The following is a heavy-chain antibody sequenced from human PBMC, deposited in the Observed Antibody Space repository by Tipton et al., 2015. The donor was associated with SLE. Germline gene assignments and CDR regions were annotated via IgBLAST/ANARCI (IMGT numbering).Heavy chain of an antibody. CDR2: IYTSGAT. Sequence: TLSLTCNVSGVSIGSSYWSWIRQPAGKGLEWIGRIYTSGATDDNPSLKSRATMSVDMSKNQIFLKLLSVTAADTAVYYCARGYDFRSEWDHWGQGTLVTVSS. CDR3: ARGYDFRSEWDH. V-gene: IGHV4-4*07. J-gene: IGHJ4*02. CDR1: GVSIGSSY. D-gene: IGHD3/OR15-3a*01.